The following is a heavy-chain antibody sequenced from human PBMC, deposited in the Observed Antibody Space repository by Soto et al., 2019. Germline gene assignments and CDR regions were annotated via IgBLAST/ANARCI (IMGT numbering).Heavy chain of an antibody. CDR3: ARDPGLPGRYWYFDL. J-gene: IGHJ2*01. CDR1: GYKFTEYY. Sequence: QVVLLQSGAEVKKPGDSVKVSCKSSGYKFTEYYIHWVRQAPGQGPEWMGWVNPKRGDAVYAQKFQGWVTMTRDTATTTAYLEVNRLKPDDTAVYFCARDPGLPGRYWYFDLWGRGTLVTVSS. V-gene: IGHV1-2*04. CDR2: VNPKRGDA. D-gene: IGHD3-9*01.